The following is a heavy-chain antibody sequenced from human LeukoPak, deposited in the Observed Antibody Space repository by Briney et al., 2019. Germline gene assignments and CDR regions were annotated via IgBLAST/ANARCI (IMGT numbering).Heavy chain of an antibody. CDR2: IHHSGST. CDR3: AGSSIGYYSPLDY. CDR1: GGSITSYY. V-gene: IGHV4-59*12. J-gene: IGHJ4*02. D-gene: IGHD3-22*01. Sequence: PSETLSLTCTVSGGSITSYYWSWIRQPPGKGLEWIGEIHHSGSTNYSPSLRSRLTISMDKSKNQFSLNLNSVTAADTAVYYCAGSSIGYYSPLDYWGQGTLVTVSS.